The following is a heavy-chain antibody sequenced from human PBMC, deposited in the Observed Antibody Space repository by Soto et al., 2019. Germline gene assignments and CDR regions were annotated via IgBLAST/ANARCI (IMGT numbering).Heavy chain of an antibody. Sequence: SETLSLTCTVSGDSISSYYWSWIRQPPEKGLEWIGFIYYSGSTNYNPSLKSRVTISVDASKSQFSLKLSSVTAADTAVYYCARGRTTVVTFFDYWGQGTLVTVSS. J-gene: IGHJ4*02. V-gene: IGHV4-59*01. CDR2: IYYSGST. CDR3: ARGRTTVVTFFDY. CDR1: GDSISSYY. D-gene: IGHD4-17*01.